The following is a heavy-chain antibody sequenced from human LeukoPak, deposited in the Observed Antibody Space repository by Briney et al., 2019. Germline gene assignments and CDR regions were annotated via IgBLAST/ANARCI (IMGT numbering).Heavy chain of an antibody. CDR1: GFTFSSYG. J-gene: IGHJ5*02. CDR3: AKDRLRYYDSTRWFDP. Sequence: GGSLRLSCAASGFTFSSYGMSWVRQAPGKGLEWVSAISGSGGSTYYADSVKGRFTISRDNSKNTLYLQMNSLRAEDTAVYYCAKDRLRYYDSTRWFDPRGQGTLVTVSS. D-gene: IGHD3-22*01. CDR2: ISGSGGST. V-gene: IGHV3-23*01.